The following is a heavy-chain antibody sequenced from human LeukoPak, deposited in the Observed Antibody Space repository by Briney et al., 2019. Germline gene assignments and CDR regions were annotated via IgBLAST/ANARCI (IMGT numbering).Heavy chain of an antibody. V-gene: IGHV4-38-2*02. CDR1: GYSISRGFY. CDR3: ASDAPGLLGY. CDR2: IHYSGST. J-gene: IGHJ4*02. D-gene: IGHD2-15*01. Sequence: PSETLSLTCTVSGYSISRGFYWGWLRQPPGKGLEWIGNIHYSGSTYYKPSLKSRVTISVDTSKNQFSLKLSSVTAADTAIYYCASDAPGLLGYWGQGTLVTVSS.